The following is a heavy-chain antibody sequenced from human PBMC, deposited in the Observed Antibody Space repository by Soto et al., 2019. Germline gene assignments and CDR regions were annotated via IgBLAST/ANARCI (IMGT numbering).Heavy chain of an antibody. J-gene: IGHJ4*02. Sequence: SETLSLTCTVSGGSVRSDSFYWSWIRQPPGKGLEWIAFIYHSGSTNYNPSLNSRVTISVDTSKNRFSLKLNSVTAADTAIYYCARARYDKSGYYAENYPDYWGRGPLVTVFS. CDR3: ARARYDKSGYYAENYPDY. D-gene: IGHD3-22*01. CDR1: GGSVRSDSFY. CDR2: IYHSGST. V-gene: IGHV4-61*01.